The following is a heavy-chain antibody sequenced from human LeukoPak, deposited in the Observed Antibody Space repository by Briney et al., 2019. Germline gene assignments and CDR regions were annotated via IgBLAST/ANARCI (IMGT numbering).Heavy chain of an antibody. D-gene: IGHD3-22*01. CDR1: GGTFSSYA. Sequence: ASVKVSCKASGGTFSSYAISWVRQAPGQGLGWMGIINPSGGSTSYAQKFQGRVTMTRDMSTSTVYMELSSLRSEDTAVYYCARDLGSSGYIDYWGQGTLVTVSS. CDR2: INPSGGST. J-gene: IGHJ4*02. CDR3: ARDLGSSGYIDY. V-gene: IGHV1-46*01.